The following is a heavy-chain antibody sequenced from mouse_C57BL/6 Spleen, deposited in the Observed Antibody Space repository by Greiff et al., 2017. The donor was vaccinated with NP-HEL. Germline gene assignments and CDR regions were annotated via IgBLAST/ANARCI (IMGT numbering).Heavy chain of an antibody. CDR3: HSSGYVIDY. D-gene: IGHD3-2*02. Sequence: QVQLKESGPELVKPGASVKISCKASGYSFPSYYIHWVKQRPGQGLEWIGWIYPGSGNTKYNEKFKGKATLTADTSSSTAYMQLSSLTSEDSAVYYCHSSGYVIDYWGQGTTLTVSS. CDR1: GYSFPSYY. J-gene: IGHJ2*01. V-gene: IGHV1-66*01. CDR2: IYPGSGNT.